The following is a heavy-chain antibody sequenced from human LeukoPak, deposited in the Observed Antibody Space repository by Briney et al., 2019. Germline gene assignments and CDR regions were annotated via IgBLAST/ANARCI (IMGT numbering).Heavy chain of an antibody. CDR1: GFTFSSYS. CDR3: AREKYDSSRYYTDNYYFDY. CDR2: INWNGGST. D-gene: IGHD3-22*01. Sequence: GGSLRLSCAASGFTFSSYSMNWARQAPGKGLEWVSDINWNGGSTGYADSVKGRFTVSRDNAKNSLYLQMNSLRAEDTALYYCAREKYDSSRYYTDNYYFDYWGQGTLVTVSS. V-gene: IGHV3-20*04. J-gene: IGHJ4*02.